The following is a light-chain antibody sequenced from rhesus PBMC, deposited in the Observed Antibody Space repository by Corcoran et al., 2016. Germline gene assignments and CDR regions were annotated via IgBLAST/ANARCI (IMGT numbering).Light chain of an antibody. CDR1: SSDIGVYNR. CDR3: SSYESSNSLI. CDR2: EFS. V-gene: IGLV2-13*02. J-gene: IGLJ1*01. Sequence: QAALPRSPSGSGSPGQPVTISCTGTSSDIGVYNRVSWYQQHPGKAPKVMIYEFSKRPSGVSNRFSGSKSDSTTSLTISGLQAEDEADYHCSSYESSNSLIFGAGTRLTVL.